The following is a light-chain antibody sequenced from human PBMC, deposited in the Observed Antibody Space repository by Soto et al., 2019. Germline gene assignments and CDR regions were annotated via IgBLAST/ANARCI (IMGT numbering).Light chain of an antibody. CDR2: DTS. CDR1: QGIGDT. V-gene: IGKV3-15*01. J-gene: IGKJ4*01. Sequence: EIVMTQSPSTLSGSPLEGSTLSGRASQGIGDTLAWYQQKPGQTPRLLIYDTSIRATGVPARFSGSRSGAEFTLTISSLQSEDFAVYYCQHYVTWPLTFGGGTKVDIK. CDR3: QHYVTWPLT.